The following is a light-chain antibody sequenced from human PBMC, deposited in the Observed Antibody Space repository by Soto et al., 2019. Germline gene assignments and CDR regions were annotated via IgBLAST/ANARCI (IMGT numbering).Light chain of an antibody. CDR2: KAS. J-gene: IGKJ5*01. V-gene: IGKV1-5*03. CDR3: QQYNSNLIT. Sequence: DIQMTQSPSTLSASVGDRVTITCRASQSISNWLAWYQQKPGKATKLVIYKASSLESGVPSRFSGSGSGTEFTLTISSLQPEDFATYYCQQYNSNLITFGQGTRLEIK. CDR1: QSISNW.